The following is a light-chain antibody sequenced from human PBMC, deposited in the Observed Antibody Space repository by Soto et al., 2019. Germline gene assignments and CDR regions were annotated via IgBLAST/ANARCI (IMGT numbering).Light chain of an antibody. CDR3: SSYTSSSTYV. CDR2: EVS. V-gene: IGLV2-14*01. J-gene: IGLJ1*01. CDR1: SSDVGGYNY. Sequence: QSALTKPPCGSGSPAQSITISCTGTSSDVGGYNYVPWYQQHPGKAPKLMIYEVSNRPSGVSNRFSGSKSGNTASLTISGLQAEDEADYYCSSYTSSSTYVFGTGTKVTVL.